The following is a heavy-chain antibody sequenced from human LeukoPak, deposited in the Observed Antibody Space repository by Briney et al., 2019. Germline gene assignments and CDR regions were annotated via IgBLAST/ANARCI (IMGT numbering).Heavy chain of an antibody. V-gene: IGHV3-66*01. Sequence: GRSLRLSCAASGFTLSSNYMRWVRQAPGKGREGVSVIYCGGSTYYADSVKGRFTICRDNSKNTLYLQMKSLRAEDTAVYYCARGYYYDSSGPTDYWGQGTLVTVSS. CDR2: IYCGGST. CDR1: GFTLSSNY. J-gene: IGHJ4*02. CDR3: ARGYYYDSSGPTDY. D-gene: IGHD3-22*01.